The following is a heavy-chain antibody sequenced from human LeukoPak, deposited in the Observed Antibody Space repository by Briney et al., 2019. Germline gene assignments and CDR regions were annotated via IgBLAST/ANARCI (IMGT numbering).Heavy chain of an antibody. J-gene: IGHJ4*02. D-gene: IGHD3-22*01. CDR1: GFTFSSYW. Sequence: GGSLRLSCAASGFTFSSYWMSWVRQAPGKGLEWVANIKQDGSEKYYVDSVKGRFTISRDNAKKSLYLQMNSLRVEDTAVYYCAREMDYYDSRPIDYWGQGTLVTVSS. CDR3: AREMDYYDSRPIDY. CDR2: IKQDGSEK. V-gene: IGHV3-7*01.